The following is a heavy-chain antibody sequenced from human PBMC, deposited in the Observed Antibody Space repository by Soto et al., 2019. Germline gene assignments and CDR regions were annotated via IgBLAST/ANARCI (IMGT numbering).Heavy chain of an antibody. Sequence: EVQLVESGGGLVKPGGSLRLSCAASGFTFTNAWFNWVRQAPGKGLEWVGRIKSKSDGGTTDYAAPVKGRFTISRADSENTRYLLMNSLNIEDAAVYYCATDSSGSLRAFGIWGQGTMVTVSS. D-gene: IGHD3-10*01. V-gene: IGHV3-15*07. CDR3: ATDSSGSLRAFGI. J-gene: IGHJ3*02. CDR2: IKSKSDGGTT. CDR1: GFTFTNAW.